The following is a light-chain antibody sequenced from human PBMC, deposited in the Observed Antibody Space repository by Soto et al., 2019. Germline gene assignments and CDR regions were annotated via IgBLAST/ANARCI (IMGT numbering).Light chain of an antibody. Sequence: IQLTHSPSSLSASVGDRVTITCRASQDIAIYLAWYQQKPGDAPKLLIYAASTLYGGVPSRCSGSGSGSDFALPITRLQAEDFATYYCLHLRMYPSTFGRGTKVEIK. CDR2: AAS. CDR3: LHLRMYPST. V-gene: IGKV1-9*01. J-gene: IGKJ4*01. CDR1: QDIAIY.